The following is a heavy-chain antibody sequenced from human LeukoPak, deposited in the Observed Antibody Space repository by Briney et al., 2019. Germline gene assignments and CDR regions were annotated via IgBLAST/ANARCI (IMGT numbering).Heavy chain of an antibody. V-gene: IGHV3-74*01. D-gene: IGHD2-2*01. CDR2: INSDGSSI. Sequence: GGSLRLSCAASGFTFSSYWMHWVRQAPGKGLVWVSRINSDGSSINYADSVKGRFTISRDNAKNTLYLQMNSLRVEDAAVYYCARASSTSCYYWGQGTLVTVSS. J-gene: IGHJ4*02. CDR3: ARASSTSCYY. CDR1: GFTFSSYW.